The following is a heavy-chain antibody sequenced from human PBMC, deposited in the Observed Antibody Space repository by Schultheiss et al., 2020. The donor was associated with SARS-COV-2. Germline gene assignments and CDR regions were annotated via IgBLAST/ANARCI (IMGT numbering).Heavy chain of an antibody. CDR3: ATSGTGDPNSFDY. Sequence: GGSLRLSCAASGFTFSSYAMSWVRQAPGKGLEWVSAISGSGGSTYYADSVKGRFTISRDNSKNTLYLQMNSLRAEDTAVYYCATSGTGDPNSFDYWGQGTLVTVSS. D-gene: IGHD7-27*01. V-gene: IGHV3-23*01. CDR1: GFTFSSYA. J-gene: IGHJ4*02. CDR2: ISGSGGST.